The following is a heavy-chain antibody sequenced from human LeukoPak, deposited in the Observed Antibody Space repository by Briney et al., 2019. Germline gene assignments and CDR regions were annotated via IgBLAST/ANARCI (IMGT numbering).Heavy chain of an antibody. J-gene: IGHJ4*02. CDR3: ARIGSNAALDY. CDR2: INSDGTNT. CDR1: GFTLSRYW. D-gene: IGHD6-13*01. Sequence: GGSLRLSCAASGFTLSRYWMHWVRQAPGKGLVWVSHINSDGTNTRYADSVKGRFTISRDNARNTLYLQMRSLRADDTAVYYCARIGSNAALDYWGQGALVTVSS. V-gene: IGHV3-74*01.